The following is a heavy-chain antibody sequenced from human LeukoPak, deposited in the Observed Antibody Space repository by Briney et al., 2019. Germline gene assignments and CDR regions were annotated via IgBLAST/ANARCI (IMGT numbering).Heavy chain of an antibody. CDR1: GFTFSSYG. Sequence: PGGSLRLSCAASGFTFSSYGMHWVRQAPGKGLEWVAVIWYDGSNKYYADSVKGRFTISRDNSKNTLYLQMNSLRAEDTAVYYCARDGSSGYYSFVGDWGQGTLVTVSS. CDR3: ARDGSSGYYSFVGD. J-gene: IGHJ4*02. V-gene: IGHV3-33*01. CDR2: IWYDGSNK. D-gene: IGHD3-22*01.